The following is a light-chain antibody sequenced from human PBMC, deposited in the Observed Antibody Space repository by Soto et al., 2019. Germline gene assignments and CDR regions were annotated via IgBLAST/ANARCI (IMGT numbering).Light chain of an antibody. CDR3: QQSMSNLGT. CDR1: QSISSY. Sequence: DIQMTQSPSSLSASVGDRVTITCRASQSISSYLNWYQQKPGKAPKLLIYAASSLQSGVPSRFSGSGSGTDFTLTISSLQPEDFATYYCQQSMSNLGTFGPGTKVDIK. CDR2: AAS. V-gene: IGKV1-39*01. J-gene: IGKJ3*01.